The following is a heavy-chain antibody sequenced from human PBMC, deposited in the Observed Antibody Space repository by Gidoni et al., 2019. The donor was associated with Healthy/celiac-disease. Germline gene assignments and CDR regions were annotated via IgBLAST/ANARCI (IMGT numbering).Heavy chain of an antibody. CDR2: IWYDGSNK. D-gene: IGHD6-19*01. J-gene: IGHJ4*02. CDR1: GFPFSSYG. CDR3: ARDLLALAVAGQVDY. V-gene: IGHV3-33*01. Sequence: QVQLVESGGGVVQPGRSLRLSCAASGFPFSSYGMHWVRQAPGKGLEWVAVIWYDGSNKYYADSVKGRFTISRDNSKNTLYLQMNSLRAEDTAVYYCARDLLALAVAGQVDYWGQGTLVTVSS.